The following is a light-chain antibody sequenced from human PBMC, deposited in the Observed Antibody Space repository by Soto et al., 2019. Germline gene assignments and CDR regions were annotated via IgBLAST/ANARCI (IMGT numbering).Light chain of an antibody. CDR1: QSISSY. Sequence: DIQMTQSPSSLSASVGDRVTITCRASQSISSYLNWYQQKPGMAPKLLIYAASNLHSGVPSRFSGSGSGTDFTLTISSLQPEDFATYYCQQSYTTPLIFGQGTRLEIK. CDR2: AAS. V-gene: IGKV1-39*01. J-gene: IGKJ5*01. CDR3: QQSYTTPLI.